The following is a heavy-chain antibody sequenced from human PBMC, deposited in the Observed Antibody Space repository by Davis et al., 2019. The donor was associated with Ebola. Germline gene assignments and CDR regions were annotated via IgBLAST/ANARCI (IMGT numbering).Heavy chain of an antibody. CDR1: GGTFSSYA. CDR2: MNPNSGNT. Sequence: ASVKVSCKASGGTFSSYAINWVRQATGQGLEWMGWMNPNSGNTGYAQKFQGRVTMTRNTSISTAYMELSSLRSEDTAVYYCASRYCSSTSCYANWFDPWGQGTLVTVSS. CDR3: ASRYCSSTSCYANWFDP. V-gene: IGHV1-8*02. J-gene: IGHJ5*02. D-gene: IGHD2-2*01.